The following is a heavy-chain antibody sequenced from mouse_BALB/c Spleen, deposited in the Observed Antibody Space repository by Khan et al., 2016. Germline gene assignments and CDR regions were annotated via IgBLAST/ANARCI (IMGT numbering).Heavy chain of an antibody. CDR1: GFTFSDYY. CDR2: ISNGGGST. Sequence: EVELVESGGGLVQPGGSLKLSCATSGFTFSDYYMYWVRQTPEKRLEWVAYISNGGGSTYYPDTVKGRFTLSRDNAKNTLYLQMSRLKSEDTAMYYCASLRRAYWGQGTLVTVSA. CDR3: ASLRRAY. D-gene: IGHD2-12*01. V-gene: IGHV5-12*02. J-gene: IGHJ3*01.